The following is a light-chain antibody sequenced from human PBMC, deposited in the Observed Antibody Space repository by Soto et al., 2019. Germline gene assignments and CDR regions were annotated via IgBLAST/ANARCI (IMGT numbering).Light chain of an antibody. V-gene: IGKV4-1*01. J-gene: IGKJ1*01. CDR3: HQYYSLTPPWT. Sequence: DIVITQSPDSLAVALGERAAINCKSSQSLLYSAHKKNYLAWYQQKPGQPPKLLFYWASTRESGVPDRFNGGGSGTDFTLTITSLQAEDVAVYYCHQYYSLTPPWTFGQGTKVDNK. CDR1: QSLLYSAHKKNY. CDR2: WAS.